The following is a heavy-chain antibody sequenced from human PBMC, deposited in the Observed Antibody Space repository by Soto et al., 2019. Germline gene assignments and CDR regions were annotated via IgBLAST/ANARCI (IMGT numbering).Heavy chain of an antibody. Sequence: QVQLVQSGAEVKKPGSSVKVSCKASGGTFSSYAISWVRQAPGQGLEWMGGIIPIFGTANYAQKFQGRVTITADESTSTAYMELSSLRSEDTAVYYCARDGRRPGIAVAVYYFDYWGQGTLVTVSS. D-gene: IGHD6-19*01. CDR2: IIPIFGTA. J-gene: IGHJ4*02. CDR1: GGTFSSYA. CDR3: ARDGRRPGIAVAVYYFDY. V-gene: IGHV1-69*12.